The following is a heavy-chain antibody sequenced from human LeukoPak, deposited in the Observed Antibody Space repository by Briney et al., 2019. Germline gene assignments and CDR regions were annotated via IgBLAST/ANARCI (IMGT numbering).Heavy chain of an antibody. J-gene: IGHJ5*02. CDR1: GYTFTGYY. D-gene: IGHD2-2*01. CDR3: ARGWGDCSSTSCYHSWFDP. CDR2: INPNSGGT. Sequence: GASVKVSCKASGYTFTGYYMHWVRQAPGQGLEWMGWINPNSGGTNYAQKFQGRVTMTRDTSIGTAYMELSRLRSDDTAVYYCARGWGDCSSTSCYHSWFDPWGQGTLVTVSS. V-gene: IGHV1-2*02.